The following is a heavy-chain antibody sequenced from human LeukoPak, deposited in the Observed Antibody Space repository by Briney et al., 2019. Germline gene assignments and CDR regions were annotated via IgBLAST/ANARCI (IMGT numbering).Heavy chain of an antibody. CDR3: ARGVGSGSPKYGMDV. V-gene: IGHV3-21*01. J-gene: IGHJ6*02. CDR2: ISSSSSCI. CDR1: GFTFSSYS. Sequence: GGSLRLSCAASGFTFSSYSMNWVRQAPGKGLEWVSSISSSSSCIYYADSVKGRFTISRDNAKNSLYLQMNSLRAEDTAVYYCARGVGSGSPKYGMDVWGQGTTVTVSS. D-gene: IGHD1-26*01.